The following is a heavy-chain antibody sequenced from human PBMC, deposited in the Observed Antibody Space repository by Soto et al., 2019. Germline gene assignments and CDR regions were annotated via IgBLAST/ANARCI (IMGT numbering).Heavy chain of an antibody. J-gene: IGHJ5*02. Sequence: QVQLQESGPGLVKPSQTLSLTCTVSGGSISSGGYYWSWIRQHPGKGLEWIGYIYYSGSTYYNPSLKSRVTISVDTSKNQFSLKLSSVTAADTAVYYCARARGSVVVVAATLNVFDPWGQGTLVTVSS. V-gene: IGHV4-31*03. D-gene: IGHD2-15*01. CDR2: IYYSGST. CDR3: ARARGSVVVVAATLNVFDP. CDR1: GGSISSGGYY.